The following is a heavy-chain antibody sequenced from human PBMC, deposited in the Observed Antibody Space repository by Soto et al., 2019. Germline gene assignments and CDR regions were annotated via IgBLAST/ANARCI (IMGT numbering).Heavy chain of an antibody. J-gene: IGHJ4*02. Sequence: GGSLRLSCTVSGFTFSRYWIHWVRQAAGKGLVWVSRIRSDGSSTSYADSVKGRFTMSRDNAKNTLYLQMNSLRAEDTAVYYCARPTYYYDSSGPPAYWGQGTLVTVSS. CDR3: ARPTYYYDSSGPPAY. D-gene: IGHD3-22*01. CDR1: GFTFSRYW. CDR2: IRSDGSST. V-gene: IGHV3-74*01.